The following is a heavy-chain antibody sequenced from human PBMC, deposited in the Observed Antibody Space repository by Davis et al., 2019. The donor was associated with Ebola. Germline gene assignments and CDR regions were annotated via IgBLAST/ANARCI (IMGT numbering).Heavy chain of an antibody. Sequence: PGGSLRLSCDVSGFTVRNTHMSWVRQAPGKGLEWVSGIYGGDTHYADSVQGRFTISRDNSKNTLHLQMNSLRVEDTAVYFCAREPTGNYYYFYGMDVWGKGTTVSVSS. V-gene: IGHV3-53*01. D-gene: IGHD4-11*01. CDR3: AREPTGNYYYFYGMDV. J-gene: IGHJ6*04. CDR2: IYGGDT. CDR1: GFTVRNTH.